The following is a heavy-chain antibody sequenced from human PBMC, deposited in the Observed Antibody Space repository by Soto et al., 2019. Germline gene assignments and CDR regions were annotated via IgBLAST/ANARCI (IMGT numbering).Heavy chain of an antibody. Sequence: GGSLRLSCAASGFTFSSYAMHWVRQAPGKGLEWVAVISYDGSNKYYADSVKGRFTISRDNSKNTLYLQMNSLRAEDTAVYYCARDPFLSRLRLGELSFVDYWGQGTLVTVSS. CDR1: GFTFSSYA. V-gene: IGHV3-30-3*01. CDR3: ARDPFLSRLRLGELSFVDY. D-gene: IGHD3-16*02. J-gene: IGHJ4*02. CDR2: ISYDGSNK.